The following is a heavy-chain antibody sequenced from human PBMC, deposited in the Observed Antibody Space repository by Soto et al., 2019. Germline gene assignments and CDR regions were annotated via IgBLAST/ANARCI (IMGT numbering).Heavy chain of an antibody. V-gene: IGHV3-64*01. CDR1: GFTFSSYA. CDR2: ISSNGGST. Sequence: PGGSLRLSCAASGFTFSSYAMHWVRQAPGKGLEYVSAISSNGGSTYYANSVKGRFTISRDNSKNTLYLQMGSLRAEDMAVYYCASSIRGSGSFSYYGMDVWGQGTKVTVSS. J-gene: IGHJ6*02. CDR3: ASSIRGSGSFSYYGMDV. D-gene: IGHD3-10*01.